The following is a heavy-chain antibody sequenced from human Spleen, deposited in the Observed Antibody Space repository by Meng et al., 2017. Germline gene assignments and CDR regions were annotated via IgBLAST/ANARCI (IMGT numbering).Heavy chain of an antibody. D-gene: IGHD6-13*01. CDR1: GCTFPDYW. J-gene: IGHJ4*02. V-gene: IGHV1-2*06. Sequence: ASVKVSCKASGCTFPDYWLHWVRRAPGQGLEWMGRINPKSGDTHYAQRFQGRVTMTGDPSISTAYMELSGLRSDDTAMYYCARDEDISAAGKLFGDYWGQGTLVTVSS. CDR2: INPKSGDT. CDR3: ARDEDISAAGKLFGDY.